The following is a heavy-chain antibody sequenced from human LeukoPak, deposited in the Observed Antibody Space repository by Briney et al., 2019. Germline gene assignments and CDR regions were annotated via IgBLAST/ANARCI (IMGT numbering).Heavy chain of an antibody. CDR1: GGSISISSYY. CDR3: AREKRFLGWLTPGDYYGMDV. D-gene: IGHD3-3*01. Sequence: PSETLSLTCTVSGGSISISSYYWGWIRQPPGKGLEWIGSIYYSGSTYYNPSLKSRVTISVDTSKNQFSLKLSSVTAADTAVYYCAREKRFLGWLTPGDYYGMDVWGQGTTVTVSS. J-gene: IGHJ6*02. V-gene: IGHV4-39*01. CDR2: IYYSGST.